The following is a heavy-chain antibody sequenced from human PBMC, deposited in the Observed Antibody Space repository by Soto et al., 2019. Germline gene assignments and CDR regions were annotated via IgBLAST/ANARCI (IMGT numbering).Heavy chain of an antibody. CDR1: GGSISSSSYY. J-gene: IGHJ4*02. CDR3: ARHRGYYDILTGYYTELNFDY. Sequence: SETLSLTCTVSGGSISSSSYYWGWIRQPPGKGLEWIGSIYYSGTTYYNPSLKSRVTISVDTSKNKFSLKLSSVTAADTAVYYCARHRGYYDILTGYYTELNFDYWGQGTLVTVSS. D-gene: IGHD3-9*01. V-gene: IGHV4-39*01. CDR2: IYYSGTT.